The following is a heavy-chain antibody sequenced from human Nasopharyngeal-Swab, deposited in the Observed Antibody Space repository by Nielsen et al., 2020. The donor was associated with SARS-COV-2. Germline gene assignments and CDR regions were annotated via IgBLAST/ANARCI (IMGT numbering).Heavy chain of an antibody. Sequence: GESLKISCAASGFTFSTYWMHWVRQPPGKGLLWVSRIDTDGTITDYADSVKGRFTISRDDAMNSLYLQMNSLRAEDTAVYYCATHNDYRFENWGQGTLVSVSS. D-gene: IGHD4-11*01. CDR3: ATHNDYRFEN. CDR1: GFTFSTYW. V-gene: IGHV3-74*01. J-gene: IGHJ4*02. CDR2: IDTDGTIT.